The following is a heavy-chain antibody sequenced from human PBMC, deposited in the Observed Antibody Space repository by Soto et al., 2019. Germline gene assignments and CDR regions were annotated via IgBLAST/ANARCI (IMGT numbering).Heavy chain of an antibody. J-gene: IGHJ6*02. CDR3: ARDGVVVDTIYYYGMDA. CDR1: GGTFSSYG. D-gene: IGHD2-15*01. CDR2: IIPIFGTT. V-gene: IGHV1-69*12. Sequence: QVQLVQSGAEVKKPGSSVKVSCKASGGTFSSYGISWVRQAPGQGLEWMGVIIPIFGTTNYAQNFQGRVTITADESTRTAYMQLSSLGSEDTAVYYCARDGVVVDTIYYYGMDAWGQGTTITVS.